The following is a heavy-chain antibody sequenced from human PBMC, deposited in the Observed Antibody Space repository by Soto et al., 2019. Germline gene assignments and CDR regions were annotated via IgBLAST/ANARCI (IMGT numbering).Heavy chain of an antibody. D-gene: IGHD3-10*01. CDR3: AKGRGGSGSLTPRVDF. CDR2: ISGGGDTT. V-gene: IGHV3-23*01. J-gene: IGHJ4*02. CDR1: GFTFNNYA. Sequence: VQLLESGGGLVQPGGSLRLSCAASGFTFNNYAMTWLRQAPGKGLEWVSAISGGGDTTSYADSVKGRFTVSRDGSKNTLYLQMSSLRAEDTSLYYCAKGRGGSGSLTPRVDFWGQGTLVTVSS.